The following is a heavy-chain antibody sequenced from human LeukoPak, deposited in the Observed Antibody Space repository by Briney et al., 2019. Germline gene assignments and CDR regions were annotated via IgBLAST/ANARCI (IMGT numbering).Heavy chain of an antibody. V-gene: IGHV3-21*01. Sequence: GGSLRLSCAASGFTFSSYSMNWVRQAPGKGLEWVSSISSSSSYIYYADSVKGQFTISRDNAKNSLYLQMNSLRAEDTAVYYCARDRADYGDIDYWGQGTLVTVSS. J-gene: IGHJ4*02. CDR2: ISSSSSYI. CDR3: ARDRADYGDIDY. D-gene: IGHD4-17*01. CDR1: GFTFSSYS.